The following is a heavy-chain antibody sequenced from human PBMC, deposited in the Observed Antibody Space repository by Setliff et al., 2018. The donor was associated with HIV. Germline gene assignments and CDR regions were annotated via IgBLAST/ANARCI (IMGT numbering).Heavy chain of an antibody. D-gene: IGHD3-22*01. CDR2: IFTSGSA. V-gene: IGHV4-61*09. Sequence: SETLSLTCTVSGDSISSGRYYWNWIRQPAGKGLDWIGHIFTSGSAFSSGTANYSPSLKSRATISVDTSKNQFSLKLTSVTAADTAVYYCARFYDISGYYSNYHYYMDVWGKGTAVTVSS. J-gene: IGHJ6*03. CDR1: GDSISSGRYY. CDR3: ARFYDISGYYSNYHYYMDV.